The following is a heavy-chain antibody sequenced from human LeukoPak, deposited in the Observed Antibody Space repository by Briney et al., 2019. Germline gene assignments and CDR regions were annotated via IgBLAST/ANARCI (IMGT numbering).Heavy chain of an antibody. J-gene: IGHJ4*02. CDR3: ARGSIAAAGIDY. V-gene: IGHV1-2*02. Sequence: VASVKVSCKASGYTFTGYYMHWVRQAPGQGLEWMGWIDPNSGGTNYAQKFQGRVTMTRDTSISTAYMELSRLRSDDTAVYYCARGSIAAAGIDYWGQGTLVTVSS. CDR1: GYTFTGYY. CDR2: IDPNSGGT. D-gene: IGHD6-13*01.